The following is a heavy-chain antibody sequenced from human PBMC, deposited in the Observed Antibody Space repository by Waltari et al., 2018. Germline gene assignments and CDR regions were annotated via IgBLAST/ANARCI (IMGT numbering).Heavy chain of an antibody. V-gene: IGHV4-34*01. CDR2: INHSGST. CDR3: ARGLGNVVVVAGEH. D-gene: IGHD2-15*01. J-gene: IGHJ4*02. CDR1: GGSFSGYY. Sequence: QVQLQQWGAGLLKPSETLSLTCAVYGGSFSGYYWSWIRQPPGKGLEWIGEINHSGSTNEYPTLKSRGTISVDTSKNQFALKLSAVTAAETAVYYCARGLGNVVVVAGEHWGQGTLVTVSS.